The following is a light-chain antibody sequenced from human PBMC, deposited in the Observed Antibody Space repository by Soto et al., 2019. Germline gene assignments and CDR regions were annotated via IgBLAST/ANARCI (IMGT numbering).Light chain of an antibody. V-gene: IGLV2-23*01. CDR3: CSYAGSSTHAV. J-gene: IGLJ7*01. CDR1: SSDVGSYNL. Sequence: QSALTQPASVSESRGQSITNSCTGTSSDVGSYNLVSWYQQHPGKAPKLMIYEGSKRPSGVSNRFSGSKSGNTASLTISGLQAEDEADYYCCSYAGSSTHAVFGGGTHLTVL. CDR2: EGS.